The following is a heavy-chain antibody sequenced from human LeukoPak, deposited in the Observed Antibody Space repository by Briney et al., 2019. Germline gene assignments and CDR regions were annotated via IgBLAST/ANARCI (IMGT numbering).Heavy chain of an antibody. V-gene: IGHV1-69*05. CDR3: ARVPLGGEYYFDY. Sequence: ASVKVSCKASGGTFSSYAISWVRQAPGQGLEWMGRIIPIFGTANYAQKFQGGVTITTDESTSTAYMELSSLRSEDTAVYYCARVPLGGEYYFDYWGQGTLVTVSS. CDR1: GGTFSSYA. D-gene: IGHD3-16*01. CDR2: IIPIFGTA. J-gene: IGHJ4*02.